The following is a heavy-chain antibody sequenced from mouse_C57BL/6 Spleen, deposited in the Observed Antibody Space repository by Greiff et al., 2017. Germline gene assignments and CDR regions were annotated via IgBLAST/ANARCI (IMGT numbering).Heavy chain of an antibody. CDR1: GYAFSSSW. V-gene: IGHV1-82*01. CDR3: ANYYGSSGPFAY. Sequence: QVQLKQSGPELVKPGASVKISCKASGYAFSSSWMNWVKQRPGKGLEWIGRIYPGDGDTNYNGKFKGKATLTADKSSSTAYMQLSSLTSEDSAVYFCANYYGSSGPFAYWGQGTLVTVSA. CDR2: IYPGDGDT. D-gene: IGHD1-1*01. J-gene: IGHJ3*01.